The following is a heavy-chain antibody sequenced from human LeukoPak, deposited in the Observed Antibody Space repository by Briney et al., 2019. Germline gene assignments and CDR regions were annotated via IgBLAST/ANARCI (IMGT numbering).Heavy chain of an antibody. V-gene: IGHV3-53*01. CDR1: GFTVSRNF. D-gene: IGHD3-10*01. Sequence: PVGSLRLSCAATGFTVSRNFMSWVRQAPGKGLEWVSVIYSGGSTYYADSVKGRFTISRDNSKNTLYLQMNTLRAEDTAVYYCARVPMLRGFTWYYFDFWGQGTLVTVSS. J-gene: IGHJ4*02. CDR2: IYSGGST. CDR3: ARVPMLRGFTWYYFDF.